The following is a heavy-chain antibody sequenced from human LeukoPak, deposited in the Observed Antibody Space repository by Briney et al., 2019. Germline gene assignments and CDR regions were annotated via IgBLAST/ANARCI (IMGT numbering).Heavy chain of an antibody. CDR2: TGGSDDST. Sequence: PGGSLRLSCAASGVTFNTYAMSWVRQAPGKGLEWVAVTGGSDDSTHYADSVKGRFTISRDNSKNSLYLQMNSLTAEDTAVYYCTKDLMTGFSSGWYFGYWGQGTLVTVSS. V-gene: IGHV3-23*01. J-gene: IGHJ4*02. CDR3: TKDLMTGFSSGWYFGY. CDR1: GVTFNTYA. D-gene: IGHD6-19*01.